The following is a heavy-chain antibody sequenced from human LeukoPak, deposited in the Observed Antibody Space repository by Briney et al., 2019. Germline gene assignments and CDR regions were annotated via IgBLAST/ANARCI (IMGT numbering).Heavy chain of an antibody. J-gene: IGHJ4*02. CDR3: ASGRTVAPGY. D-gene: IGHD4-23*01. CDR1: GFTFSSYT. V-gene: IGHV3-21*01. Sequence: KTGGSLRLSCAASGFTFSSYTMNWVRQARGKGLEWVSSISSSTSYIYYADSVKGRFTISRDNAKNSLYLQMNSLRAEDTAVYYCASGRTVAPGYWGQGTLVTVSS. CDR2: ISSSTSYI.